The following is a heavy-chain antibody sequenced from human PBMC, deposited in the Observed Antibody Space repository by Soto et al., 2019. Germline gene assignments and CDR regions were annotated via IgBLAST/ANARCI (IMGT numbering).Heavy chain of an antibody. D-gene: IGHD3-16*01. CDR2: IKSKNDGGTT. Sequence: GGSLRLPCAASAFPSTNARMTCVRQAPGKGLAWIGRIKSKNDGGTTDYAAPVKGRFVISRDDSKNTLYLQMNRLKTDDTVVFSLSFWARPCTVSGMNFWGQGTTVTVSS. V-gene: IGHV3-15*01. J-gene: IGHJ6*02. CDR1: AFPSTNAR. CDR3: SFWARPCTVSGMNF.